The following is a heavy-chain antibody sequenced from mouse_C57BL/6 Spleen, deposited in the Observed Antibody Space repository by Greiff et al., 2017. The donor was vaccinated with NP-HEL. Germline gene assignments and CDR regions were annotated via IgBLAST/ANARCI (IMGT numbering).Heavy chain of an antibody. Sequence: VQLQESGPGLVQPSQSLSITCTVSGFSLTSYGVHWVRQSPGKGLEWLGVIWSGGSTDYNAAFISRLSISKDNSKSQVFFKMNSLQADDTAIYYCARKDYGSRGGYFDVWGTGTTVTVSS. CDR1: GFSLTSYG. CDR3: ARKDYGSRGGYFDV. CDR2: IWSGGST. J-gene: IGHJ1*03. D-gene: IGHD1-1*01. V-gene: IGHV2-2*01.